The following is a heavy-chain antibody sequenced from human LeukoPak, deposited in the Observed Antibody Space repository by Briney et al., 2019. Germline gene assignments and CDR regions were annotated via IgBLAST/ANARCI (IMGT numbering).Heavy chain of an antibody. J-gene: IGHJ4*02. CDR2: INWNGGST. V-gene: IGHV3-20*04. Sequence: GGSLRLSCAASGFTFDDYGMSWVRPAPGKGLEWVSGINWNGGSTGYADSVKGRFTISRDNAKNSLYLQMNSLRAEDTALYYCARDPGGDGYNTNFDYWGQGTLVTVSS. D-gene: IGHD5-24*01. CDR1: GFTFDDYG. CDR3: ARDPGGDGYNTNFDY.